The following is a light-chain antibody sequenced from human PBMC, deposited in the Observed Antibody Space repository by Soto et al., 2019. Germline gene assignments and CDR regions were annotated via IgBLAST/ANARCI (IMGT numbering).Light chain of an antibody. J-gene: IGKJ3*01. CDR1: QGIANW. CDR2: GAS. CDR3: HQANSLLLFT. V-gene: IGKV1-12*01. Sequence: DIQMTQSPSSVSASVGDRVTITCRASQGIANWLAWYQQKPGKAPKLLIYGASTLQSGVPSRFSGSGSGTDFTLTISSRQPEAFATYYCHQANSLLLFTFGPGTKVDV.